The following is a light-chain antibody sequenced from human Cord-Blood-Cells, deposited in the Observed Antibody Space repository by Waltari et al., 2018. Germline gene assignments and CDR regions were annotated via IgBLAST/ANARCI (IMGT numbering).Light chain of an antibody. J-gene: IGKJ3*01. CDR2: AAS. V-gene: IGKV1-39*01. CDR1: QSISSY. Sequence: DIQMTQSPSPLSASLEDRVTITCRASQSISSYLNWYQQKPGKAPKLLIYAASSLQSGVPSRFSGSGSGTDFTLTISSLQPEDFATYYCQQSYSTPPFTFGPGTKVDIK. CDR3: QQSYSTPPFT.